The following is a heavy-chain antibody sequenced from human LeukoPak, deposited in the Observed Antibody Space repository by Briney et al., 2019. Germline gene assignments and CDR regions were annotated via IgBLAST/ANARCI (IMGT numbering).Heavy chain of an antibody. V-gene: IGHV3-23*01. J-gene: IGHJ6*02. CDR3: AKSAATAGPYYYYGMDV. CDR1: GFTFSDYW. CDR2: ISGSGGST. D-gene: IGHD6-13*01. Sequence: GGSLRLSCAASGFTFSDYWMSWVRQAPGKGLEGVSAISGSGGSTYYADSVKGRFAISRDNSKNTLYLQMNSLRAEDTAVYYCAKSAATAGPYYYYGMDVWGQGTTVTVSS.